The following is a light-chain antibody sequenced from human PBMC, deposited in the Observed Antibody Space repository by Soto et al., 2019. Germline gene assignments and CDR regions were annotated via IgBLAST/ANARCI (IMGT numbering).Light chain of an antibody. CDR1: QSVTNNY. V-gene: IGKV3-20*01. Sequence: EVVLTQSPGTLSLSPGERATLSCRASQSVTNNYLAWYQQKPGQAPRLLLSGASSRATGIPDRFTGSGSETSFTLTISRLEPEDFALYYCQHYQSGHPITFGQGTRLEIK. J-gene: IGKJ5*01. CDR2: GAS. CDR3: QHYQSGHPIT.